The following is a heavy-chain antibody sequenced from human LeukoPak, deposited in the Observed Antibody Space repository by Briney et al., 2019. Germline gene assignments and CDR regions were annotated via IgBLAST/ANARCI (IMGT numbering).Heavy chain of an antibody. CDR2: IKQDGSEK. Sequence: PGGSLRLSCAASGFTFSSYWMSWVRQAPGKGLGWVANIKQDGSEKYCVDSVKGRFTISRDNAKNALYLQMNSLRVEDTAVYYCARDGSGEWPIGYWGQGTLVTVSS. V-gene: IGHV3-7*01. CDR3: ARDGSGEWPIGY. D-gene: IGHD3-10*01. CDR1: GFTFSSYW. J-gene: IGHJ4*02.